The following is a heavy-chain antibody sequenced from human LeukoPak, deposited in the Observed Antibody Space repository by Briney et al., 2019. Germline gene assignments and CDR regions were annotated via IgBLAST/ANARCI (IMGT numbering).Heavy chain of an antibody. CDR1: GGSISSYY. V-gene: IGHV4-4*07. Sequence: SETLSLTCTVSGGSISSYYWSWIRQPAGKGLEWIGRIYTSGSTNYNPSLKSRVTMSVDTSKNQFSLKLSSVTAADTAVYYCARWSRGYSYGAEYYFDYWGQGTLVTVSS. D-gene: IGHD5-18*01. CDR2: IYTSGST. J-gene: IGHJ4*02. CDR3: ARWSRGYSYGAEYYFDY.